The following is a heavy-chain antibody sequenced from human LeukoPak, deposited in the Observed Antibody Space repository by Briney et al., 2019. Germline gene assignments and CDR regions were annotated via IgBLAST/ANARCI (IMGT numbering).Heavy chain of an antibody. D-gene: IGHD4-17*01. CDR1: GFTFSNYA. J-gene: IGHJ4*02. CDR3: AKFRGIPTTVTQD. Sequence: GGSLRLSCAASGFTFSNYAMGWVRQAPGKGLEWVSTSSGNGDNTYYADSVKGRFTISRDNSRNTLCLQMSGLRADDTAVYYCAKFRGIPTTVTQDWGQGTLVTVSS. CDR2: SSGNGDNT. V-gene: IGHV3-23*01.